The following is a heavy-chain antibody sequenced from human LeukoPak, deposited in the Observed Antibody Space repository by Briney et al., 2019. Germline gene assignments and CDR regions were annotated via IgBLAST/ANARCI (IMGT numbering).Heavy chain of an antibody. Sequence: ETLSLTCAVYGGSFSGYYWSWVRQAPGEGLEWISTIYSDDATNYGDSVKGRFTISRDNSRNTLDLQMNSLRVEDTAVYYCARGWGMNIAAAGTFTTWGQGTLVTVSS. CDR3: ARGWGMNIAAAGTFTT. CDR1: GGSFSGYY. CDR2: IYSDDAT. J-gene: IGHJ5*02. D-gene: IGHD6-13*01. V-gene: IGHV3-53*01.